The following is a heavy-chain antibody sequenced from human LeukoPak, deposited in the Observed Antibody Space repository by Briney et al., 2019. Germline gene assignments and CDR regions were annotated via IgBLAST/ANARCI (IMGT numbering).Heavy chain of an antibody. Sequence: GESLKISCKGSGYSFTSYWISWVRKMPGKGLEWMGRIDPSDSYTNYRTSFQGHVTISADKSISTAYLQWSSLKASDTAMYYCARMTMVRGVTYYYGMDVWSKGTTVTVS. J-gene: IGHJ6*04. CDR3: ARMTMVRGVTYYYGMDV. V-gene: IGHV5-10-1*01. D-gene: IGHD3-10*01. CDR2: IDPSDSYT. CDR1: GYSFTSYW.